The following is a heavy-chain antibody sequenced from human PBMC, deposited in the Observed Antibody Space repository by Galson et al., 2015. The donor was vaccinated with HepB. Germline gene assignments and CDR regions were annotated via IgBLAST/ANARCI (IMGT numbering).Heavy chain of an antibody. D-gene: IGHD1-26*01. Sequence: SLRLSCAASGFTFNDYYMSCTRQAPGKGLEWVAYISSSGSTIYYADSVKGRFTISRDNAKNSLYLQMNSLRAEDTAVYYCARVGQSGTYYVDYFDYWGQGTQVTVSS. J-gene: IGHJ4*02. CDR1: GFTFNDYY. V-gene: IGHV3-11*01. CDR2: ISSSGSTI. CDR3: ARVGQSGTYYVDYFDY.